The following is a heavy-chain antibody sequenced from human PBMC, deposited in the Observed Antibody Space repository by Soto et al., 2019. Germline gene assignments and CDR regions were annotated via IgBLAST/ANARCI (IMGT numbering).Heavy chain of an antibody. D-gene: IGHD3-22*01. CDR1: GFTFSSYS. V-gene: IGHV3-48*01. Sequence: LRLSCAASGFTFSSYSMNWVRQAPGKGLEWVSYISSSSSTIYYADSVKGRFTISRDNAKNSLYLQMNSLRAEDTAVYYCAKGPIYYDSSGYYGQFDYWGEGTLVTVSS. CDR3: AKGPIYYDSSGYYGQFDY. J-gene: IGHJ4*02. CDR2: ISSSSSTI.